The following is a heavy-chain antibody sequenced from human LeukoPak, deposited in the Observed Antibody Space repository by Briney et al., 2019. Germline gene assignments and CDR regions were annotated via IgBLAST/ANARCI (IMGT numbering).Heavy chain of an antibody. CDR2: ISYDGNTK. J-gene: IGHJ4*02. Sequence: GGSLRLSCAASGFTFSTYAMHWVRQAPGKGLEWVALISYDGNTKYYADSVKGRFTISRDNSKNTLYLQMNSLRPDDTALYYCGRVHSSSWYCCSDYWGQGTLVAVSS. CDR1: GFTFSTYA. D-gene: IGHD6-13*01. CDR3: GRVHSSSWYCCSDY. V-gene: IGHV3-30-3*01.